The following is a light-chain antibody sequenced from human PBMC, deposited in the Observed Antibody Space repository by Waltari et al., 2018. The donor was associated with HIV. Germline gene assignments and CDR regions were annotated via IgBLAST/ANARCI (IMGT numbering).Light chain of an antibody. Sequence: QSLLTQPPSASGTPGQRVTISCSGSSSNIGSHSVNWYQQLPGTAPKLIIYEGIKRPSGVSNRISGSKSANTASLTISGLQAEDEADYFCSSYGGSSNWLFGGGTKLTVL. CDR2: EGI. CDR3: SSYGGSSNWL. CDR1: SSNIGSHS. V-gene: IGLV1-44*01. J-gene: IGLJ3*02.